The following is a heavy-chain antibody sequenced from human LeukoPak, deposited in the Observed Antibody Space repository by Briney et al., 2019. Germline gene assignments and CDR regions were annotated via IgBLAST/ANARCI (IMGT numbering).Heavy chain of an antibody. V-gene: IGHV3-7*01. CDR2: IKQDGSEK. CDR3: ARIVPAAIVVSWFDP. J-gene: IGHJ5*02. D-gene: IGHD2-2*02. CDR1: GFTFSSYW. Sequence: QSGGSLRLSCAASGFTFSSYWMSWVRQAPGKGLEWVANIKQDGSEKYYVDSVKGRFTISRDNAKNSLYLQMNSLRAEDTAVYYCARIVPAAIVVSWFDPWGQGTLVTVPS.